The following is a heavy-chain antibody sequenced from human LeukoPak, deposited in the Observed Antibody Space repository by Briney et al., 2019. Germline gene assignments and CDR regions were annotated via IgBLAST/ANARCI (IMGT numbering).Heavy chain of an antibody. Sequence: ASVKVSCKASGYTFTSYYIHWVRQAPGQGLEWMGIINPSGGSSSYAQKFQGRVTMTRDTSTNTVYMELSSLRSEDTAVYYCARDGSSRIAATSWGQGTLVTVSS. J-gene: IGHJ4*02. CDR2: INPSGGSS. CDR1: GYTFTSYY. CDR3: ARDGSSRIAATS. V-gene: IGHV1-46*01. D-gene: IGHD6-13*01.